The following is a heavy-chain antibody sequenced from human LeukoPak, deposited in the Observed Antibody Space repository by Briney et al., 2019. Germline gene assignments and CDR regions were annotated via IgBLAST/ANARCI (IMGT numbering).Heavy chain of an antibody. CDR1: GYTFTGYY. Sequence: ASVKVSCKASGYTFTGYYMHWVRQVPGQGLEWMGWINPNSGGTNYAQKFQGRVTMTRDMSISTAYMELSSLISDDTAVYYCAREHSSSSGKVFDYWGQGTLVTVSS. J-gene: IGHJ4*02. D-gene: IGHD6-6*01. CDR2: INPNSGGT. CDR3: AREHSSSSGKVFDY. V-gene: IGHV1-2*02.